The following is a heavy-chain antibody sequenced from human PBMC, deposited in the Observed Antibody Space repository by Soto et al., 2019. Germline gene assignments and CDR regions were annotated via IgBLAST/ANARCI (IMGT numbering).Heavy chain of an antibody. D-gene: IGHD6-19*01. J-gene: IGHJ6*02. V-gene: IGHV1-46*01. CDR2: INPSGGST. CDR1: GYTFTSYA. CDR3: AIAVAGTHGMDV. Sequence: ASVKVSCKASGYTFTSYAMHWVRQAPGQGLEWMGIINPSGGSTSYAQKFQGRVTMTRDTSTSTVYLELRSLRSEDTAVYYCAIAVAGTHGMDVWGQGTTVTVSS.